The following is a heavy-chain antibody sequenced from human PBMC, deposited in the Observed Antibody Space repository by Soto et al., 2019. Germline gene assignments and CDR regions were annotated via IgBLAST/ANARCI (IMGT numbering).Heavy chain of an antibody. V-gene: IGHV4-34*01. CDR1: GGSLSGYY. Sequence: SETLSLSGAVDGGSLSGYYGSWIRKHQGKGKELIGEINHSGSTNYTPSLKSRVTISVDTSKNQFSLKLSSVTAADTAVYYCARGRRLSTRDILTGSDPYGMDVWGQGTTVTVS. CDR3: ARGRRLSTRDILTGSDPYGMDV. CDR2: INHSGST. J-gene: IGHJ6*02. D-gene: IGHD3-9*01.